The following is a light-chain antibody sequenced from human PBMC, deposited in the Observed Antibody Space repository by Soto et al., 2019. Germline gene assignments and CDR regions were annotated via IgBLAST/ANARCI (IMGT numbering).Light chain of an antibody. CDR3: SSYTNTNPVV. CDR1: SSDVGGYDY. V-gene: IGLV2-14*01. J-gene: IGLJ2*01. CDR2: AVS. Sequence: QSVLTQPASVSGSPGQSITISCTGTSSDVGGYDYVSWYQQHPGKAPKLMIYAVSNRPSGVSDRFSGSKSGNTASLTISGLQAEDEADYYCSSYTNTNPVVFGGGTKLTVL.